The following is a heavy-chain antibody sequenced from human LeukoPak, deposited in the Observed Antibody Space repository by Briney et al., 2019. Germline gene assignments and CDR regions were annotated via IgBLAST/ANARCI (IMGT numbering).Heavy chain of an antibody. D-gene: IGHD4-17*01. CDR2: MKSKTEAGTT. CDR1: GFTFSSYW. V-gene: IGHV3-15*01. Sequence: GGSLRLSCAASGFTFSSYWMSWVRQGPGKGLEWVGRMKSKTEAGTTDYAAPVKGRFTISRDDSRNTLYLQMNSLKTEDTAVYYCTTDGDYGDGLRGDYWGQGTLVTVSS. J-gene: IGHJ4*02. CDR3: TTDGDYGDGLRGDY.